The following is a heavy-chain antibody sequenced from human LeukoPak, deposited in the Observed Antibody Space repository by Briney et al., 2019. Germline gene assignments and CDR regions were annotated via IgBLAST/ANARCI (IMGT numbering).Heavy chain of an antibody. CDR2: ISGSGGST. CDR1: GFTFSSYA. D-gene: IGHD3-9*01. V-gene: IGHV3-23*01. CDR3: AKVAYYDILTGFRDSYYFGY. J-gene: IGHJ4*02. Sequence: GGSLRLSCAASGFTFSSYAMSWVRQAPGKGLEWVSAISGSGGSTYYADSVKGRFTISRDNSKNTLYLQMNSLRAEDTAVYYCAKVAYYDILTGFRDSYYFGYWGQGTLVTVSS.